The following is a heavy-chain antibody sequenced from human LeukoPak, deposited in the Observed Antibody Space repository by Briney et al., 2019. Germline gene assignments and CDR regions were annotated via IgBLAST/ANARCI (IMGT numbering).Heavy chain of an antibody. CDR2: ISYDESDK. D-gene: IGHD2-15*01. Sequence: GGSLRLSCAASGFTFSNYGMHWVRQAPVKGLEWVAVISYDESDKYYADSVKGRFTISRDNYKNTLYLQMNSLRPEDTAVYYCAKGVVAATNAAYYGMDVWGQGTTVTVSS. J-gene: IGHJ6*02. CDR1: GFTFSNYG. V-gene: IGHV3-30*18. CDR3: AKGVVAATNAAYYGMDV.